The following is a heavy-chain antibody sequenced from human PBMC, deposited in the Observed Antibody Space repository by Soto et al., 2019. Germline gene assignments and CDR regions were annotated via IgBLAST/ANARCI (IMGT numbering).Heavy chain of an antibody. CDR2: IFNSGTM. D-gene: IGHD3-3*02. V-gene: IGHV4-39*01. J-gene: IGHJ3*02. Sequence: PSETLSLTCSVSDGSISSGSYYWGWLRQPPGKGLEWIGSIFNSGTMYYNPSLKSRVTISVDTSKNQFSLKLNSVTAADTAVYYCARVLGNDAFDIWGQGTMVTVSS. CDR3: ARVLGNDAFDI. CDR1: DGSISSGSYY.